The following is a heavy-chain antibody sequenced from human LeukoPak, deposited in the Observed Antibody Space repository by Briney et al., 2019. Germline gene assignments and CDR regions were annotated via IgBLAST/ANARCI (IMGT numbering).Heavy chain of an antibody. CDR1: GGSISSYY. D-gene: IGHD6-6*01. J-gene: IGHJ4*02. CDR2: IYYSGST. Sequence: KPSETLSLTCTVSGGSISSYYWGWIRQPPGKGLEWVGYIYYSGSTNYNPSLKSRVTISVDTSKNQFSLKLSSVTAADTAVYYCASVDPDSRSTLEVFDYWGQGTLVTVSS. V-gene: IGHV4-59*01. CDR3: ASVDPDSRSTLEVFDY.